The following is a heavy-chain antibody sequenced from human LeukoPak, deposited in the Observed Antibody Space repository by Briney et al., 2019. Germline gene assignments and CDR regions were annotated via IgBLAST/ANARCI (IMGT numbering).Heavy chain of an antibody. J-gene: IGHJ4*02. CDR3: ARVLSRRSGPYDSSGYNFDY. CDR2: INPNSGNT. D-gene: IGHD3-22*01. Sequence: GASVKVSCKASGYTFTGYYMHWVRQAPGQGLEWMGWINPNSGNTGYAQKFQGRVTITRNTSISTAYMELSSLRSEDTAVYYCARVLSRRSGPYDSSGYNFDYWGQGTLVTVSS. V-gene: IGHV1-8*03. CDR1: GYTFTGYY.